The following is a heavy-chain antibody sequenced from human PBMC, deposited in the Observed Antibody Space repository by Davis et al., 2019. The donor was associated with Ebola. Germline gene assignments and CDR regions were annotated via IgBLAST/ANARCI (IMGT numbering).Heavy chain of an antibody. CDR2: INAGNGNT. J-gene: IGHJ4*02. V-gene: IGHV1-3*01. D-gene: IGHD6-19*01. CDR3: AKDRIAVAAWD. Sequence: ASVKVSCKASGYSFTNYAIHWVRQAPGQRLEWMGWINAGNGNTEYSQKFQGRVTITRDTSASTAYMELSSLRSEDTAVYFCAKDRIAVAAWDWGQGTLVTVSS. CDR1: GYSFTNYA.